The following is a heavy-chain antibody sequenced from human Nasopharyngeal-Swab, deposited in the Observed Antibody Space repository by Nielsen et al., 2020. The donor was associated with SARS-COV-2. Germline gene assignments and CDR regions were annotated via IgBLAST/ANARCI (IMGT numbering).Heavy chain of an antibody. CDR2: ISGSATNT. D-gene: IGHD3-10*01. J-gene: IGHJ3*02. CDR3: AKGRGEYHENAFDM. CDR1: GFSCSIYA. V-gene: IGHV3-23*01. Sequence: GESLKISCAASGFSCSIYAMSWVRQPPGKGLEWVSTISGSATNTYYADSVKGRFTISRDNSKNTLYLQMNSLRAEDTAVYYCAKGRGEYHENAFDMWGQGTMVTVSS.